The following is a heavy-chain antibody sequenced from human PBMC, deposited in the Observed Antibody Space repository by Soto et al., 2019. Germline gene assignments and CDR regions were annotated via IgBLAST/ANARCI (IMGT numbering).Heavy chain of an antibody. V-gene: IGHV1-8*01. CDR1: GYTFATYD. CDR3: ARRKERSGPYYLDY. J-gene: IGHJ4*02. Sequence: QVPLVQSGAEVKKPGASVKVSCKASGYTFATYDFAWVRQATGQGLEWMGWMNPNTGNTGYAQAFRGRVTMTRNTSITTAYMELSSLRSEDTAVYFCARRKERSGPYYLDYWGQGTLVTVSS. D-gene: IGHD6-25*01. CDR2: MNPNTGNT.